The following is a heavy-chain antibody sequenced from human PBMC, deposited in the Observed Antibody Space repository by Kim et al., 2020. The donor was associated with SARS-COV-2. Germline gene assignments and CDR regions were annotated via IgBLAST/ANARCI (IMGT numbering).Heavy chain of an antibody. D-gene: IGHD3-10*01. J-gene: IGHJ5*02. V-gene: IGHV4-59*01. CDR3: ARARISMVRGVIKPWFDP. Sequence: LKSRVTISVDTSKNQFSLKLSSVTAADTAVYYCARARISMVRGVIKPWFDPWGQGTLVTVSS.